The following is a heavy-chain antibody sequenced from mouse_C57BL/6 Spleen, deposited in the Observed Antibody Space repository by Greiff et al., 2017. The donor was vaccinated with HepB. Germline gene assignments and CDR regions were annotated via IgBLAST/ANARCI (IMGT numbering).Heavy chain of an antibody. Sequence: EVKLLESGPGLVKPSQSLSLTCSVTGYSITSGYYWNWIRQFPGNKLEWMGYISYDGSNNYNPSLKNRISITRDTSKNQFFLKLNSVTTEDTATYYCARDGYYGGVWGTGTTVTVSS. D-gene: IGHD1-2*01. CDR1: GYSITSGYY. V-gene: IGHV3-6*01. CDR3: ARDGYYGGV. CDR2: ISYDGSN. J-gene: IGHJ1*03.